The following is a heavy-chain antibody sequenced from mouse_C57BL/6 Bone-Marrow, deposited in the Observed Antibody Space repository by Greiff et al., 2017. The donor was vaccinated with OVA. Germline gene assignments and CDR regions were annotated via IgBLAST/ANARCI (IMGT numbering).Heavy chain of an antibody. Sequence: EVQRVESGPGLVKPSQSLSLTCSVTGYSITSGYYWNWIRQFPGNKLEWMGYISYDGSNNYNPSLKNRISITRDTSKNQFFLKLNSVTTEETATYYCARVAQATGAMDYWGQGTSVTVSS. CDR2: ISYDGSN. CDR1: GYSITSGYY. J-gene: IGHJ4*01. CDR3: ARVAQATGAMDY. V-gene: IGHV3-6*01. D-gene: IGHD3-2*02.